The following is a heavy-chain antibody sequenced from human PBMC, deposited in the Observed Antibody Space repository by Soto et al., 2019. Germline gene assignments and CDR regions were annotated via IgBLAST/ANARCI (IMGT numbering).Heavy chain of an antibody. D-gene: IGHD3-3*01. V-gene: IGHV3-30*18. Sequence: QVQLVESGGGVVQPERSLRLSCAASGFSFSSYAMHWVRQAPGKGLEWVAVISHEGSIKKFADSVEGRFLVFRDNSNNNLLLQMESLNPDDSAVYYCAKELAFGDFWRALEYWGQGALVTVAS. J-gene: IGHJ4*02. CDR1: GFSFSSYA. CDR3: AKELAFGDFWRALEY. CDR2: ISHEGSIK.